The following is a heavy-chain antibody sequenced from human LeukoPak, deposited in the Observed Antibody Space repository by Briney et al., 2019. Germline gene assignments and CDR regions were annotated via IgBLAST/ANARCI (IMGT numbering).Heavy chain of an antibody. Sequence: PGRSLRLSCAASGFSFSSYGMHWVRQAPGKGLEWVAVISYDGTNKYYGDSVKGRFTISRDNSKNTLYLQMNSLRAEDTAIYYCAKNGDRGAYCSGGSCYPYYYYYIDVWGKGTTVTISS. CDR1: GFSFSSYG. CDR2: ISYDGTNK. J-gene: IGHJ6*03. CDR3: AKNGDRGAYCSGGSCYPYYYYYIDV. D-gene: IGHD2-15*01. V-gene: IGHV3-30*18.